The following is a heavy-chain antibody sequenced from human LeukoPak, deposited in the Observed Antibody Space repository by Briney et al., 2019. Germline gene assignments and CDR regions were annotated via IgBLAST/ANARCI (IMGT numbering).Heavy chain of an antibody. J-gene: IGHJ4*02. V-gene: IGHV4-4*07. D-gene: IGHD1-26*01. CDR2: LYASGPT. CDR3: ARHTRMWGYFDY. CDR1: GVSISTYY. Sequence: SEPLSLTCTVSGVSISTYYWSWFRQPAGKGLEWIGRLYASGPTNYNPSLKSRVTMSVDTSKNQLSLNVNSVTVADTAVYFCARHTRMWGYFDYWGQGTLVAVSS.